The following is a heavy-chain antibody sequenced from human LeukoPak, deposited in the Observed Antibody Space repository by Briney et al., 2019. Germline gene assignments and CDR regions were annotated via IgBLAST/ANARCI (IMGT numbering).Heavy chain of an antibody. CDR3: ARDFRIAVAGFGWFDP. V-gene: IGHV1-3*01. J-gene: IGHJ5*02. D-gene: IGHD6-19*01. Sequence: SVNVSCKASGYTFTSYAMHWVRQAPGQRLEWMGWINAGNGNTKYSQKLQGRVTMTTDTSTSTAYMELRSLRSDDTAVYYCARDFRIAVAGFGWFDPWGQETLVTVSS. CDR1: GYTFTSYA. CDR2: INAGNGNT.